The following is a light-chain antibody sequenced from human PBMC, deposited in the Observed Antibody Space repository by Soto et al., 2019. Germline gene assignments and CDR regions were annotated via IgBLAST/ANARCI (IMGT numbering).Light chain of an antibody. V-gene: IGLV2-14*01. Sequence: QSALTQPASVSGSPGQSITISCTGTSSDVGGYNYVSWYQQHPRKAPKLMIYEVSNRPSGVSNRFSGSKSGNTASLTISGLQDEDEADYYCSSYTSSSTHWVFGGGTKLTVL. CDR2: EVS. CDR1: SSDVGGYNY. J-gene: IGLJ3*02. CDR3: SSYTSSSTHWV.